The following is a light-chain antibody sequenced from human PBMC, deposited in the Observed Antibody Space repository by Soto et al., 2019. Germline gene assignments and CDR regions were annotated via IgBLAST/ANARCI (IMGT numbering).Light chain of an antibody. CDR1: QTISSN. CDR2: GAS. V-gene: IGKV3-15*01. CDR3: QHFHDWPMT. Sequence: EIVMTQSPATLSVSPGERATLCCGASQTISSNLAWYQQKPDQAARLIISGASTRATGIPARYSGSGSGTAFTLTISSLQSGDYAVYYCQHFHDWPMTFGPGTKVDIK. J-gene: IGKJ3*01.